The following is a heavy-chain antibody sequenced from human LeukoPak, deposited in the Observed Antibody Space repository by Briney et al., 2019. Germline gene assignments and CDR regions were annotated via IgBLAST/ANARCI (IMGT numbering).Heavy chain of an antibody. D-gene: IGHD6-13*01. J-gene: IGHJ3*02. V-gene: IGHV4-39*07. CDR2: IYYSGST. CDR1: GGSISSGSYY. CDR3: ARSAASDAFDI. Sequence: PSETLSLTCTVSGGSISSGSYYWAWIRQPPGKGLEWIGSIYYSGSTYYNPSLKSLKSRVTISLDTSKNQFSLKLSSVTAADTAVYYCARSAASDAFDIWGQGTMVTVSS.